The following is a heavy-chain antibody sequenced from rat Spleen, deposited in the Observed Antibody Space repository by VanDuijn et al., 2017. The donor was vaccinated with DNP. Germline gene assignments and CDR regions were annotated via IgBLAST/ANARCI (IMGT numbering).Heavy chain of an antibody. CDR3: ATSDSYGYYPFAC. D-gene: IGHD1-7*01. Sequence: EVLLVESDGGLVQPGRSLKVSCAASGFTFSDCYMAWVRQAPTKGLEWVATISYDGSSTYYRDSVKGRFTLSRDNAKSALYLQMDSLRSEDTATYYCATSDSYGYYPFACWGQGTLVTVSS. CDR1: GFTFSDCY. CDR2: ISYDGSST. V-gene: IGHV5-29*01. J-gene: IGHJ3*01.